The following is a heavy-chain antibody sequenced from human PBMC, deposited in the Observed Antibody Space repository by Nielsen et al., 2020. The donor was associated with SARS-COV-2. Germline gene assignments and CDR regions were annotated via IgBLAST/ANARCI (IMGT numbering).Heavy chain of an antibody. CDR2: ISYDGSNK. CDR1: GFTFSSYG. D-gene: IGHD2-15*01. V-gene: IGHV3-30*18. CDR3: AKTAFSYCSGGSCYFDY. J-gene: IGHJ4*02. Sequence: GESLKISCAASGFTFSSYGMHWVRQAPGKGLEGVAVISYDGSNKYYADSVKGRFTISRDNSKNTLYLQMNSLRAEDTAVYYCAKTAFSYCSGGSCYFDYRGQGTLVTVSS.